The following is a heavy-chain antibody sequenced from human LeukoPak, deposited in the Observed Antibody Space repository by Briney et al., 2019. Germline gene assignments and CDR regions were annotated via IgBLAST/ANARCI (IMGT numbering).Heavy chain of an antibody. CDR1: GGSFSGYY. J-gene: IGHJ3*02. Sequence: PSETLSLTCAVYGGSFSGYYWSWIRQPPGKGLEWIGEINHIGSTNYNPSLKTRVTISVDTSKNQFSLKLSSVTAADTAVYFCARGPYSYDSSGAFDIWGQGTMVTVSS. CDR2: INHIGST. V-gene: IGHV4-34*01. D-gene: IGHD3-22*01. CDR3: ARGPYSYDSSGAFDI.